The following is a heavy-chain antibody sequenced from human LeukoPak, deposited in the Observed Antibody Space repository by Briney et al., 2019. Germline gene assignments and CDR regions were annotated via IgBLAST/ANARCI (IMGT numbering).Heavy chain of an antibody. CDR2: A. CDR3: AKDWASYSAFDF. Sequence: GGSLRLSFAASGFTFSSYGMHWVRQAPGKGLEWVAFYPDTVKGRFTISRDNFKNTLYLEMNVLRVEDTATYYCAKDWASYSAFDFWGHGTMVIVS. J-gene: IGHJ3*01. CDR1: GFTFSSYG. V-gene: IGHV3-30*02. D-gene: IGHD3-16*01.